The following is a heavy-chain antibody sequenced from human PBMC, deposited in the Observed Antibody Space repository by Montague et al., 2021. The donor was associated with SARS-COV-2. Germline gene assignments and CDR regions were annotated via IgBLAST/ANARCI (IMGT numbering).Heavy chain of an antibody. CDR3: ARGWVATIPHMDN. D-gene: IGHD5-12*01. J-gene: IGHJ4*02. Sequence: CAISGDSVSSNSAAWNWIRQSPSGGLEWLGRTYYRSKWHSDYAVSVKSRITINPDTSKNQFSLQLKSVTPEDTAVYYCARGWVATIPHMDNWGQGSLVIVPS. CDR1: GDSVSSNSAA. CDR2: TYYRSKWHS. V-gene: IGHV6-1*01.